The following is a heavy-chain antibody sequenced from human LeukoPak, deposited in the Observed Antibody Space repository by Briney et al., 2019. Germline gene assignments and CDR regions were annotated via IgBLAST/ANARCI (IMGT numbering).Heavy chain of an antibody. CDR2: INPNSGGT. CDR1: GYTFTGYY. CDR3: ARDLWFGGLLSAYYFDY. Sequence: ASVKVSCKASGYTFTGYYMHWVRQAPGQGPEWMGWINPNSGGTNYAQKFQGRVTMTRNTSISTAYMELSRPRSDDTAVYYCARDLWFGGLLSAYYFDYWGQGTLVTVSS. J-gene: IGHJ4*02. V-gene: IGHV1-2*02. D-gene: IGHD3-10*01.